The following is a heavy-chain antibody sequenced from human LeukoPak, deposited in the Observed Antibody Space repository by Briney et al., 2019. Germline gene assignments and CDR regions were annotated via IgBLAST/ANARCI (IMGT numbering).Heavy chain of an antibody. J-gene: IGHJ4*02. CDR3: ARGVGYTHGRYYFDY. D-gene: IGHD5-18*01. V-gene: IGHV6-1*01. CDR1: GDSVSSNSAA. CDR2: TFYRSKWSN. Sequence: PSQTLSLTCAISGDSVSSNSAAWNWIRQSPSRGLEWLGRTFYRSKWSNEYALSVKSRITINPDTSKNQFSLQLNSVTPEDTAVYYCARGVGYTHGRYYFDYWGQGTLVTFSS.